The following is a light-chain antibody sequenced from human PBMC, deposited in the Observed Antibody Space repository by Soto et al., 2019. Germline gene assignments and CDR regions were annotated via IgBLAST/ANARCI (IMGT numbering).Light chain of an antibody. CDR1: QSVSSSY. CDR2: SAS. V-gene: IGKV3-20*01. J-gene: IGKJ1*01. CDR3: HQYGSSPRT. Sequence: EIVLTQSPGTLSLSPGERATLSCRASQSVSSSYLAWYQQKPGQAPRLLIYSASSRATGIPDRFSGSGSGTYFTLTISSLDPEDFAVYYFHQYGSSPRTFGQGTKVEIK.